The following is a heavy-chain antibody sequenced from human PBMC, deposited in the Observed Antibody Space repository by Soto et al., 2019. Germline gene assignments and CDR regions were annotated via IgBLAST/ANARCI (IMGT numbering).Heavy chain of an antibody. V-gene: IGHV4-39*01. J-gene: IGHJ5*02. CDR1: GGSISSGSYY. CDR2: IYYSGST. D-gene: IGHD2-15*01. CDR3: ARHSSGGSCYSWGGEHQFDP. Sequence: SETLSLTCTVSGGSISSGSYYWGWIRQPPGKGLEWIGSIYYSGSTYYNPSLKSRVTISVDTSKNQFSLKLSSVTAADTAVYYCARHSSGGSCYSWGGEHQFDPWGQGTLVTVSS.